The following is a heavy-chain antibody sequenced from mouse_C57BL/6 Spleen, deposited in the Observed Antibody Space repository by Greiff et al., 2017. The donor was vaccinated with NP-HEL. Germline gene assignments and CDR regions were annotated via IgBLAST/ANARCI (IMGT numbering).Heavy chain of an antibody. J-gene: IGHJ2*01. Sequence: QVQLQQSGAELVRPGASVTLSCKASGYTFTDYEMHWVKQTPVHGLEWIGAIDPETGGTAYNQKFKGKAILTADKSSSTAYMELRSLTSKDCAVYYCTRYDGCYGYWGQGTTLTVSS. D-gene: IGHD2-3*01. CDR3: TRYDGCYGY. V-gene: IGHV1-15*01. CDR1: GYTFTDYE. CDR2: IDPETGGT.